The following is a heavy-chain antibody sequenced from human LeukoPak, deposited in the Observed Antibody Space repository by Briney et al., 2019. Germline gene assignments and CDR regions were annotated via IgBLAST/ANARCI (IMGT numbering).Heavy chain of an antibody. Sequence: GASVKVSCKASGYTFTSYYMHWVRQAPGQGLEWMGRIIPILGIANYAQKFQGRVTITADKSTTTAYMELSSLRSEDTAVYYCASIQLWLLNYYYYGMDVWGQGTTVTVSS. J-gene: IGHJ6*02. V-gene: IGHV1-69*02. CDR3: ASIQLWLLNYYYYGMDV. CDR1: GYTFTSYY. D-gene: IGHD5-18*01. CDR2: IIPILGIA.